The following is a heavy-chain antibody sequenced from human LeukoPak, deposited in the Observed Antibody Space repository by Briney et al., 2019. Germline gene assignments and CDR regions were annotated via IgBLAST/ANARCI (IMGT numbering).Heavy chain of an antibody. Sequence: PSETLSLTCKVSGGSISSGGYYWSWIRQPPGKGLEWIGEINHSGSSNYNPSLKSRVTISVDTSKNQFSLKLSSVTAADTAVYYCARGEDGDYYFQHWGQGTLVTVSS. CDR2: INHSGSS. D-gene: IGHD4-17*01. V-gene: IGHV4-39*07. CDR3: ARGEDGDYYFQH. J-gene: IGHJ1*01. CDR1: GGSISSGGYY.